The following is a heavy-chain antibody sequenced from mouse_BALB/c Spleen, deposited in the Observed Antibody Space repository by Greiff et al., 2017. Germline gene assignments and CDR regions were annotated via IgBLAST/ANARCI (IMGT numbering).Heavy chain of an antibody. D-gene: IGHD2-14*01. CDR2: INPSSGYT. V-gene: IGHV1-4*01. CDR1: GYTFTSYT. CDR3: ARGVRQNYAMDY. Sequence: VQLQQSGAELARPGASVKMSCKASGYTFTSYTMHWVKQRPGQGLEWIGYINPSSGYTNYNQKFKDKATLTADKSSSTAYMQLSSLTSEDSAVYYCARGVRQNYAMDYWGQGTSVTVSS. J-gene: IGHJ4*01.